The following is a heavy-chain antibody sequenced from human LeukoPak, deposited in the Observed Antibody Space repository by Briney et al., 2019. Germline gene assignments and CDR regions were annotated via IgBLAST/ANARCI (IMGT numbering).Heavy chain of an antibody. J-gene: IGHJ6*04. CDR3: ARDTRAGVTIFGVVMLLDV. CDR1: GGSISSYY. CDR2: IYYSGST. V-gene: IGHV4-59*12. D-gene: IGHD3-3*01. Sequence: SETLSLTCTVSGGSISSYYWSWIRQPPGKGLEWIGYIYYSGSTNYNPSLKSRVTISVDTSKNQFSLKLSSVTAADTAVYYCARDTRAGVTIFGVVMLLDVWGKGTTVTVSS.